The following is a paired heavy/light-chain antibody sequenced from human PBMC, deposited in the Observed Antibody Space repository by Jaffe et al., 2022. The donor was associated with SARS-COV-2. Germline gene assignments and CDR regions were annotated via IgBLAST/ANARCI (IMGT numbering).Heavy chain of an antibody. CDR1: GGSFSGYY. V-gene: IGHV4-34*01. CDR3: ARVVTYYDILTGPRDYYYYYYMDV. CDR2: INHSGST. D-gene: IGHD3-9*01. Sequence: QVQLQQWGAGLLKPSETLSLTCAVYGGSFSGYYWSWIRQPPGKGLEWIGEINHSGSTNYNPSLKSRVTISVDTSKNQFSLKLSSVTAADTAVYYCARVVTYYDILTGPRDYYYYYYMDVWGKGTTVTVSS. J-gene: IGHJ6*03.
Light chain of an antibody. J-gene: IGLJ1*01. CDR2: GKN. CDR1: SLRSYY. V-gene: IGLV3-19*01. Sequence: SSELTQDPAVSVALGQTVRITCQGDSLRSYYASWYQQKPGQAPVLVIYGKNNRPSGIPDRFSGSSSGNTASLTITGAQAEDEADYYCNSRDSSGNHRVFGTGTKVTVL. CDR3: NSRDSSGNHRV.